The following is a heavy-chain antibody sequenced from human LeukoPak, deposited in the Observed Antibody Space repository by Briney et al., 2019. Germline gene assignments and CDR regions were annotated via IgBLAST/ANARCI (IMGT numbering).Heavy chain of an antibody. Sequence: GRSLRLSCAASGFTFSSYGMHWVRQAPGKGLEWVAVISYDGSNKYYADSVKGRFTISRDNSKNTLYLQMNSLRAEDTAVYYCARGPLSDFGDLHSHFDHWGQGALVTVSS. V-gene: IGHV3-30*03. CDR2: ISYDGSNK. D-gene: IGHD4-17*01. CDR1: GFTFSSYG. J-gene: IGHJ4*02. CDR3: ARGPLSDFGDLHSHFDH.